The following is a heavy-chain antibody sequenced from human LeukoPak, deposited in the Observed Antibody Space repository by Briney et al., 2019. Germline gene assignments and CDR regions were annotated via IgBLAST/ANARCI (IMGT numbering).Heavy chain of an antibody. J-gene: IGHJ5*02. CDR2: IYYSGST. CDR1: GGSISSGYYY. Sequence: PSETLSLTCTVSGGSISSGYYYWSWIRQPPGKGLEWIGYIYYSGSTYYNPSLKSRVTISVDTSKNQFSLKLSSVTAADTAVYYCARERNNRQFDPWGQGTLVTVSS. CDR3: ARERNNRQFDP. V-gene: IGHV4-30-4*01.